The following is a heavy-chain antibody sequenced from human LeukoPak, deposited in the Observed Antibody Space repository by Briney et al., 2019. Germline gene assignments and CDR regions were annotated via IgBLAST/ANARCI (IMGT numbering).Heavy chain of an antibody. Sequence: GGSLRLSCAASGFTFTDYFISWIRQSPGKGLEWISYISGTGNTIYYADSVKGRFTIARDNAKNSVTLQMNNLRADDTAVYYCARDGALAYDFWSGNYFDYWGQGTLVTVSS. CDR3: ARDGALAYDFWSGNYFDY. D-gene: IGHD3-3*01. CDR2: ISGTGNTI. CDR1: GFTFTDYF. J-gene: IGHJ4*02. V-gene: IGHV3-11*04.